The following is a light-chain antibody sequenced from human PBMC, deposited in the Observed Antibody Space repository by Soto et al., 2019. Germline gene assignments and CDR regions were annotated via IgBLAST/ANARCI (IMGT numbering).Light chain of an antibody. Sequence: EIVMTQSPGTLSVTPGEGATLSCRASQSVRSSLAWYQQIPGQAPRLLIYGASTRAPGIPARFSGSGSGTEFTLTISSLQSEDFAVYYCQQYKNWPRTFGQGTKVEIK. J-gene: IGKJ1*01. V-gene: IGKV3-15*01. CDR3: QQYKNWPRT. CDR1: QSVRSS. CDR2: GAS.